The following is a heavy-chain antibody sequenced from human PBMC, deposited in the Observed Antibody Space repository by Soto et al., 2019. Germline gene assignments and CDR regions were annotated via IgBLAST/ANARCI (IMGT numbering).Heavy chain of an antibody. CDR3: ARDFRGVAAGYRRRFYYYYYGMDV. V-gene: IGHV3-30-3*01. D-gene: IGHD6-13*01. CDR2: ISYDGSNK. J-gene: IGHJ6*02. Sequence: GGSLRLSCAASGFTFSSYAMHWVRQAPGKGLEWVAVISYDGSNKYYADSVKGRFTISRDNSKNTLYPQMNSLRAEDTAVYYCARDFRGVAAGYRRRFYYYYYGMDVWGQGTTVTVSS. CDR1: GFTFSSYA.